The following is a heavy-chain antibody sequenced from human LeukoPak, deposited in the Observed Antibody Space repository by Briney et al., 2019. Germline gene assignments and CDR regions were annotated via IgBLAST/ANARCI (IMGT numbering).Heavy chain of an antibody. J-gene: IGHJ4*02. CDR1: GFTFSSYW. V-gene: IGHV3-7*01. CDR2: IKQDGSEK. CDR3: ARAELRYFDWLSSNYFDY. Sequence: GGSLRLSCAASGFTFSSYWMSWVRQAPGKGLEWVANIKQDGSEKYYVDSVKGRFTISRDNAKNSLYLQMNSLRAEDTAVYYCARAELRYFDWLSSNYFDYWGQGTLVTVPS. D-gene: IGHD3-9*01.